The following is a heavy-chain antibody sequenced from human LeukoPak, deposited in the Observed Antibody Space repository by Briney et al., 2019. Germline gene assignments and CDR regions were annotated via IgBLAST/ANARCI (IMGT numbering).Heavy chain of an antibody. CDR3: TYSSGYLDAFDI. CDR2: ISYDGSNK. Sequence: GGSLRLSCAASGFTFSSYAMHWVRQAPGKGLEWVAVISYDGSNKYYADSVKGRFTISRDNSKNTLYLQMNSLRAEDTAVYYCTYSSGYLDAFDIWGQGTMVTVSS. D-gene: IGHD3-3*01. CDR1: GFTFSSYA. V-gene: IGHV3-30-3*01. J-gene: IGHJ3*02.